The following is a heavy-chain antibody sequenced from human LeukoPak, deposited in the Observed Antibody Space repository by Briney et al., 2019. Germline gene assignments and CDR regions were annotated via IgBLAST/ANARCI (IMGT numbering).Heavy chain of an antibody. Sequence: GGSLRLSCAASGFSFSDYYMSWIRQAPGKGLEWVSYITSGVTIYYADSVKGRFTISRDNAKNSLYLQMNSLRVEDTAVYYCARRNNGSFDYWGQGTLVTVS. D-gene: IGHD1/OR15-1a*01. J-gene: IGHJ4*02. CDR2: ITSGVTI. V-gene: IGHV3-11*01. CDR3: ARRNNGSFDY. CDR1: GFSFSDYY.